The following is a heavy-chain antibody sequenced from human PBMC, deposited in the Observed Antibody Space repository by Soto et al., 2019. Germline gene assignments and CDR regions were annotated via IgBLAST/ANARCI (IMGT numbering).Heavy chain of an antibody. CDR3: ARWSGIVALPGELEDVNYDY. CDR2: INESGST. D-gene: IGHD1-1*01. Sequence: QVQLQQWGAGLVKPSVTLSLSCAVYGQSFSGHSWAWIRQPPGKGLEWIGEINESGSTYYNPSLKSRVTISTDTSKNQFSLKLSSVSAADTAAYFCARWSGIVALPGELEDVNYDYWGQGTLVNVSS. CDR1: GQSFSGHS. V-gene: IGHV4-34*01. J-gene: IGHJ4*02.